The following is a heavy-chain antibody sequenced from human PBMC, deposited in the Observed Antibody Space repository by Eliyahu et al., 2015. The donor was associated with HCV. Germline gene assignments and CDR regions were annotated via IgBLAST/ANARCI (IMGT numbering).Heavy chain of an antibody. CDR1: AGSIXDYX. J-gene: IGHJ6*02. CDR2: IHYSGGT. CDR3: TRGPNWDLYYYGVDV. D-gene: IGHD1-26*01. Sequence: QVQLQESGPGLVKPSETLSLTCTVSAGSIXDYXWSWIRQPPGKGLEWIGYIHYSGGTNYNPSLKXRVTISVDTSKNQFSLRLRSVTAADTAVYYCTRGPNWDLYYYGVDVWGQGTTVTVSS. V-gene: IGHV4-59*01.